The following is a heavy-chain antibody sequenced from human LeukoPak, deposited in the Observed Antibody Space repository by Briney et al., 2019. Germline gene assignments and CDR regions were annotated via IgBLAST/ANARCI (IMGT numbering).Heavy chain of an antibody. J-gene: IGHJ4*02. CDR3: AKGVGYCSGGSCQQFDY. CDR2: ISGSGAGT. CDR1: GFTFSSYG. V-gene: IGHV3-23*01. Sequence: PGGSLRLSCAASGFTFSSYGMTWVRQAPGKGLEWVSAISGSGAGTYYADSVKGRFTISRDNSKNTLYLQMNSLRAEDTAVYYCAKGVGYCSGGSCQQFDYWGQGTLVTVSS. D-gene: IGHD2-15*01.